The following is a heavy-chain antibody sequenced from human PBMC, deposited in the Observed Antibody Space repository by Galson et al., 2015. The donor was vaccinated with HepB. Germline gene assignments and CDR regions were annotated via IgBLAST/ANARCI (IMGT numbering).Heavy chain of an antibody. D-gene: IGHD3-10*01. V-gene: IGHV1-46*04. CDR1: GYTFTSYY. CDR3: ARSGPMITPDNLWFGELEAHYYYYYGMDV. Sequence: SVKVSCKASGYTFTSYYMHWVRQAPGQGLEWMGIINPSGGSTSYAQKLQGRVTMTRDTSTSTVYMELSSLRSEDTAVYYCARSGPMITPDNLWFGELEAHYYYYYGMDVWGQGTTVTVSS. CDR2: INPSGGST. J-gene: IGHJ6*02.